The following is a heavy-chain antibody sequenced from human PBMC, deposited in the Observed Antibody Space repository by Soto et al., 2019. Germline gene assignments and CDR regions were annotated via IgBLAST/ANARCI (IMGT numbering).Heavy chain of an antibody. CDR3: ARDVGGGSGGESP. CDR1: GYTFTSYG. V-gene: IGHV1-18*01. J-gene: IGHJ5*02. D-gene: IGHD3-10*01. CDR2: IRAFNGNT. Sequence: ASVKVSCKASGYTFTSYGISWVRQPPGQGHEWLGWIRAFNGNTNYAQKLQGRDTMTTDTSTSTAYMELRSLRSDDTAVYYCARDVGGGSGGESPWGQGTLVTVSS.